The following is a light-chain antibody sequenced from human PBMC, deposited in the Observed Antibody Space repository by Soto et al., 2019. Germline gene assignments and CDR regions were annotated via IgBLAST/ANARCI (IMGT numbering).Light chain of an antibody. Sequence: DIQMTQSPSSVSASVGDRVTITCRASQGISTWLAWYQQKPGKAPKLLIYGASNLQRGVPSRFSGSGSGTDFTLTINSLQPEDFATYFCQQASTFPSDFGGGTKVEIK. CDR2: GAS. J-gene: IGKJ4*01. V-gene: IGKV1-12*02. CDR1: QGISTW. CDR3: QQASTFPSD.